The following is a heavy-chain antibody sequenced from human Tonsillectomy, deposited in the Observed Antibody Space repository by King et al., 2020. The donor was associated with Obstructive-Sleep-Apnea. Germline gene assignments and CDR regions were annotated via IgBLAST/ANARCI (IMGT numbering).Heavy chain of an antibody. V-gene: IGHV4-31*03. Sequence: QLQESGPGLVKPSQTLSLTCTVSGGSISSGGYYWSWIRHHPGKGLEWIGYIYYSGSTYYNPSLKMRVTISIATSKNQFSLELSSVTAADTAVFYFARASYCGGDCYVFDYWGQGTLVTVSS. D-gene: IGHD2-21*02. CDR1: GGSISSGGYY. CDR2: IYYSGST. J-gene: IGHJ4*02. CDR3: ARASYCGGDCYVFDY.